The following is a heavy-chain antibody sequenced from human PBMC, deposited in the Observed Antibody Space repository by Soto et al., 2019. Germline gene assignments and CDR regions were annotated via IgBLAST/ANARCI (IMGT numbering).Heavy chain of an antibody. CDR3: ARNRKSSSWYGGAY. CDR1: GFTFSSYA. V-gene: IGHV3-23*01. J-gene: IGHJ4*02. Sequence: EVQLLESGGGLVQPGGSLRLSCAASGFTFSSYAMSWVRQAPGKGLEWVSAISGSGGSTYYADSVKGRFTISRDNSNNTLYLQMNSLRAEDTAVYYCARNRKSSSWYGGAYWGQGTLVTVSS. CDR2: ISGSGGST. D-gene: IGHD6-13*01.